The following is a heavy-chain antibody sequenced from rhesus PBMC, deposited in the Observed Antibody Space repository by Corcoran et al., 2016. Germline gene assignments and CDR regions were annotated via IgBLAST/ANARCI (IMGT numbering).Heavy chain of an antibody. CDR3: ARRRSGDRPSYYGLDS. V-gene: IGHV4-65*01. Sequence: QVQLQESGPGLVKPSETLSLTCAVSGGSVSSSNWWSWIRQPPGKGLEWIGYISGRSGSTYYTPSLESRVTISTDTSKNQFSLKLSSVTAADTAVDYCARRRSGDRPSYYGLDSWGQGVVVTVSS. CDR1: GGSVSSSNW. D-gene: IGHD2-33*01. CDR2: ISGRSGST. J-gene: IGHJ6*01.